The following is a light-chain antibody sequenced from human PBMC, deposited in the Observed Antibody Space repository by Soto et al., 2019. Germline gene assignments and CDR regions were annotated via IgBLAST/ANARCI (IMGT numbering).Light chain of an antibody. CDR1: SSNIGSNT. Sequence: QSVLTPPPSASGTPGQRVTISCSGSSSNIGSNTVNWYQQLPGTAPKLLIYSNNQRPSGVPDRFSGSKSGTSASLAISGLQSEDEADYYCAAWDDSLNGPLYVFGTGTKV. CDR3: AAWDDSLNGPLYV. V-gene: IGLV1-44*01. J-gene: IGLJ1*01. CDR2: SNN.